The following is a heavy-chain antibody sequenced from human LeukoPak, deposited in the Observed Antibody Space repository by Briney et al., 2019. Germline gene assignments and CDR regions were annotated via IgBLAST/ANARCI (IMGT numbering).Heavy chain of an antibody. CDR1: GFTFSRHW. V-gene: IGHV3-7*03. CDR3: ARGSWF. D-gene: IGHD2-15*01. CDR2: IKQDGSEK. Sequence: GGSLRLSCAASGFTFSRHWMSWVRQGPGKGLEWVANIKQDGSEKYYVDSVKGRFTISRDNAKKSLYLQMNSLRAEDTAVYYCARGSWFGGQGTLVTVSS. J-gene: IGHJ4*02.